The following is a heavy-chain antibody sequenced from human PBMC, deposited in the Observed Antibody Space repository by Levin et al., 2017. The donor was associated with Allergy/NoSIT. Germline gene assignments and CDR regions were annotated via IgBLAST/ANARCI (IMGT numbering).Heavy chain of an antibody. J-gene: IGHJ4*02. V-gene: IGHV3-7*01. CDR1: GFTFSNYW. Sequence: HPGGSLRLSCAASGFTFSNYWMSWVRQAPGKGLEWVANIKQDGSEKYSVDSVKGRFTISRDNAKNSLFLQMSGLRAEDTAVYFCARLRCTSTSCFFDYWGQGTLVTVSS. CDR3: ARLRCTSTSCFFDY. D-gene: IGHD2-2*01. CDR2: IKQDGSEK.